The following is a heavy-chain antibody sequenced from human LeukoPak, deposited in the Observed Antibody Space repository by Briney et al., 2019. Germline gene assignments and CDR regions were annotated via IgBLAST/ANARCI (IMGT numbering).Heavy chain of an antibody. CDR3: AKDLVQYSSSWYLDY. V-gene: IGHV3-23*01. J-gene: IGHJ4*02. D-gene: IGHD6-13*01. CDR2: ISGSGGST. Sequence: HPGGSLRLSRAASGFTFSSYAMSWVRQAPGKGLEWVSAISGSGGSTYYADSVKGRFTISRDNSKNTLYLQMNSLRAEDTAVYYCAKDLVQYSSSWYLDYWGQGTLVTVSS. CDR1: GFTFSSYA.